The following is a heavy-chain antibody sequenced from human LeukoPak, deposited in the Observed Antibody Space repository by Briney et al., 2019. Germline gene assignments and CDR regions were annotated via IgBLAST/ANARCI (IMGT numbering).Heavy chain of an antibody. V-gene: IGHV4-39*01. Sequence: SETLSLTCTVSGGSISSSSYYWGWIRQPPGKGLEWIGSIYYSWSTYYNPSLKSRVTISVDTSKNQFSLKLSSVTAADTAVYYCARSVNRVTRFLEWLFKGAFDIWGQGTMVTVSS. CDR3: ARSVNRVTRFLEWLFKGAFDI. CDR1: GGSISSSSYY. CDR2: IYYSWST. J-gene: IGHJ3*02. D-gene: IGHD3-3*01.